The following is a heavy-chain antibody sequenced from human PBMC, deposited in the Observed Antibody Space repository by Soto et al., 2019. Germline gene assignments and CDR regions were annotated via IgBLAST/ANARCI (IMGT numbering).Heavy chain of an antibody. V-gene: IGHV3-73*01. CDR3: TRISGYELDFDY. J-gene: IGHJ4*02. CDR2: IRSKANSYAT. CDR1: GFTFSGSA. D-gene: IGHD5-12*01. Sequence: EVQLVESGGGLVQPGGSLKLSCAASGFTFSGSAMHWVRQASGKGLEWVGRIRSKANSYATAYAASGKGRFTISRDDSKNTAYLQMNSLKTEDTAVYYCTRISGYELDFDYWGQGTLVTVSS.